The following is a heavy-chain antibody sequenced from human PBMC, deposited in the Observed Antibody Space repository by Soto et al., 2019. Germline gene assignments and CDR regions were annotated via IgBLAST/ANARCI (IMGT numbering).Heavy chain of an antibody. CDR1: GVTFSSYT. V-gene: IGHV1-69*01. D-gene: IGHD1-26*01. CDR2: ITPTLNIA. Sequence: QLQLVQSGAEVREPGSSVKVSCKASGVTFSSYTVIWVRQAPGQGLEWMGGITPTLNIAKYAEKFQGRVTITADESTSTVNMHLSSLRSEDTAVYFCARGYYSGSNPSSVDYWGQGTRVAVSS. CDR3: ARGYYSGSNPSSVDY. J-gene: IGHJ4*02.